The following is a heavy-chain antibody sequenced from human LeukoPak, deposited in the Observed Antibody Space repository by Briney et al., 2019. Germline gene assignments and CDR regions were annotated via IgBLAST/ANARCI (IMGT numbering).Heavy chain of an antibody. CDR2: INPNSGGT. CDR1: GYTFTGYY. J-gene: IGHJ6*03. V-gene: IGHV1-2*02. D-gene: IGHD6-13*01. CDR3: ARGPGYSSSWYKAYYYYMDV. Sequence: ASVKVSCKASGYTFTGYYMHWVRQAPGQGLEWMGWINPNSGGTNYAQKFQGRVTMTRDTSISTAYMELSRLRSDDTAVYYCARGPGYSSSWYKAYYYYMDVWGKGTTVTVSS.